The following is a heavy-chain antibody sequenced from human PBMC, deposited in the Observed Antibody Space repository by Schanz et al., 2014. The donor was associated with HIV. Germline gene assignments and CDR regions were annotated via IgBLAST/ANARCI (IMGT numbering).Heavy chain of an antibody. CDR3: ASPLLYDSLDV. V-gene: IGHV3-23*01. CDR2: ISDTGVRT. J-gene: IGHJ6*02. CDR1: GLPFSTSA. D-gene: IGHD3-22*01. Sequence: EGQLLESGGGLVQPGGSRRLSCAVSGLPFSTSAMSWVRQAPGKGLEWVSGISDTGVRTNYADSVKGRLTISRDNSENTLYLQMNSLRAEDTAVYYCASPLLYDSLDVWGQGTTVTVSS.